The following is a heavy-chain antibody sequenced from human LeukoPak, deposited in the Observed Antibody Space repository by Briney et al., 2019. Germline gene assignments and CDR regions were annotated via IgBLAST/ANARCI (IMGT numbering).Heavy chain of an antibody. CDR2: IIPIFGTA. CDR3: ARDDTYYYDSSGYYYR. V-gene: IGHV1-69*13. Sequence: GASVNVSCKASGGTFSSYAISWVRQAPGQGLEWMGGIIPIFGTANYAQKFQGRVTITADESTSTAYMELSSLRSEDTAVYYCARDDTYYYDSSGYYYRWGQGTLVTVSS. J-gene: IGHJ5*02. CDR1: GGTFSSYA. D-gene: IGHD3-22*01.